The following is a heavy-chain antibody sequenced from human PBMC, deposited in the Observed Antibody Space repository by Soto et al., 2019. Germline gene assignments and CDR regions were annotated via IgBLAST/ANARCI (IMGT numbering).Heavy chain of an antibody. CDR2: IYHSGST. D-gene: IGHD2-15*01. Sequence: QLQLQESGSGLVKPSQTLSLTCAVSGGSISSGGYSWSWIRQPPGKGLEWIGYIYHSGSTYYNPSLXGXGXIXXDRSKNQFSLKLSSVTAADTAVYYCARGEVVALGYWGQGTLVTVSS. J-gene: IGHJ4*02. CDR3: ARGEVVALGY. CDR1: GGSISSGGYS. V-gene: IGHV4-30-2*01.